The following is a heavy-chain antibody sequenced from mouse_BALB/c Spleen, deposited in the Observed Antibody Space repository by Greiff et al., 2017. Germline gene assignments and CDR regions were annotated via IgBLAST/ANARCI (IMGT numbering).Heavy chain of an antibody. D-gene: IGHD3-3*01. CDR3: TRTGTDWYFDV. CDR1: GFTFSSYT. V-gene: IGHV5-6-4*01. Sequence: EGMLVESGGGLVKPGGSLKLSCAASGFTFSSYTMSWVRQTPEKRLEWVATISSGGSYTYYPDSVKGRFTISRDNAKNTLYLQMSSLKSEDTAMYYCTRTGTDWYFDVWGAGTTVTVSS. J-gene: IGHJ1*01. CDR2: ISSGGSYT.